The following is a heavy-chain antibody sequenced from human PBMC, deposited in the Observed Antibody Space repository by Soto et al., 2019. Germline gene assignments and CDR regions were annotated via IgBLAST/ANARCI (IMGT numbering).Heavy chain of an antibody. D-gene: IGHD2-2*01. CDR3: ALISTTNENWFDP. V-gene: IGHV3-23*01. J-gene: IGHJ5*02. Sequence: PGGSLRLSCAASGFTFSSYALNWVRQAPGKGLEWVSAISGSGGKTYYADSVKGRFTISRDNSKNTLYLQMNSLRVEDTAVYYCALISTTNENWFDPWGQGTLVTVSS. CDR2: ISGSGGKT. CDR1: GFTFSSYA.